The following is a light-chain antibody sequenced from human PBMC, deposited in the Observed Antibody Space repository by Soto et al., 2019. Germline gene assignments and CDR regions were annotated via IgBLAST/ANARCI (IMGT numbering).Light chain of an antibody. V-gene: IGLV2-8*01. CDR3: NSYAGSNNFVV. J-gene: IGLJ2*01. CDR1: SSDVGGYNF. CDR2: EVS. Sequence: QSALTQPPSASGSPGQSVTISCTGTSSDVGGYNFVSLYQQHPGKAPKLMIYEVSKRPSGVPDRFSGSKSGNTASLTVSGLQAEDEADYYCNSYAGSNNFVVFGGGTKLTV.